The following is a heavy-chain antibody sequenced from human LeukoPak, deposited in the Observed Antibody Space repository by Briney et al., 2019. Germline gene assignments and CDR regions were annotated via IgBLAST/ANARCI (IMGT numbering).Heavy chain of an antibody. D-gene: IGHD2-2*01. CDR2: ISYDGSNK. V-gene: IGHV3-30*04. CDR1: GFTFSSYA. CDR3: ARERYQPLLHFDY. J-gene: IGHJ4*02. Sequence: GRSLRLSCAASGFTFSSYAMHWVRQAPGKGLEWVAVISYDGSNKYYADSVKGRFTISRDNAKNSLYLQMNSLRAEDTAVYYCARERYQPLLHFDYWGQGTLVTVSS.